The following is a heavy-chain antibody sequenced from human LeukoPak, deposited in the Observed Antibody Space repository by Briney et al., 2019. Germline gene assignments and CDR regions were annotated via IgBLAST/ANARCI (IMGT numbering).Heavy chain of an antibody. J-gene: IGHJ4*02. V-gene: IGHV3-30*02. D-gene: IGHD2-2*01. Sequence: GGSLRLSCAASGFTFSSYGMYWVRQAPGKGLEWVAFIRYDGSNKYYADSVKGRFTISRDNSKNTLYLQMNSLRAEDTAVYYCAKDATIVVVPAAMDFDYWGQGTLVTVSS. CDR1: GFTFSSYG. CDR2: IRYDGSNK. CDR3: AKDATIVVVPAAMDFDY.